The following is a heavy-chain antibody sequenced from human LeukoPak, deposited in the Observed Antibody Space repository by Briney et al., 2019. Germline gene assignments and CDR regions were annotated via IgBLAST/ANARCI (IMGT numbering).Heavy chain of an antibody. J-gene: IGHJ4*02. V-gene: IGHV4-4*02. Sequence: SETLSLTCAVSGGSISSSNWWSWVRQPPGKGLEWIGEIYHSGSTNYNPSLKSRVTISVDKSKNQFSLKLSSVTAADTAVYYCARDNYCSGGSCYVYWGQGTLVTVSS. CDR3: ARDNYCSGGSCYVY. CDR2: IYHSGST. CDR1: GGSISSSNW. D-gene: IGHD2-15*01.